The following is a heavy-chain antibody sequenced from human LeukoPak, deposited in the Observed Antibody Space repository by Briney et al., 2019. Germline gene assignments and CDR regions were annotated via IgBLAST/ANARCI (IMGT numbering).Heavy chain of an antibody. CDR1: GGSISSYY. V-gene: IGHV4-59*12. CDR3: ASGSGYYYYFDY. J-gene: IGHJ4*02. Sequence: KPSETLSLTCTVSGGSISSYYWSWIRQPPGKGLEWIGCIYYSGSTNYNPSLKSRVTISVDTSKNQFSLKLSSVTAADTAVYYCASGSGYYYYFDYWGQGTLVTVSS. D-gene: IGHD3-3*01. CDR2: IYYSGST.